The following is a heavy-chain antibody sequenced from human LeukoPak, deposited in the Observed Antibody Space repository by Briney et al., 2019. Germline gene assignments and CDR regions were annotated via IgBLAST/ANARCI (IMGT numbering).Heavy chain of an antibody. J-gene: IGHJ4*02. Sequence: PGGSLRLSCAASGFTFSSSAMSWVRQAPGKGLEWVAAISDTGRLSYCADSVNGRFTISRDNSKNTLYLQMNSLRAEDTAVYYCAKEQRRGITIFENWGQGTLVTVSS. CDR3: AKEQRRGITIFEN. V-gene: IGHV3-23*01. CDR1: GFTFSSSA. CDR2: ISDTGRLS. D-gene: IGHD3-3*01.